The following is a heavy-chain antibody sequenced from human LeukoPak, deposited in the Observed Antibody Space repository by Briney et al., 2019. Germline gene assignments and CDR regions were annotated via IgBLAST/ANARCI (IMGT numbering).Heavy chain of an antibody. D-gene: IGHD1-14*01. CDR3: ARDQQYHRPAGWFDP. J-gene: IGHJ5*02. Sequence: SETLSLTCSVFGGGSITSHSYYWGWIRQPPGKGLEWIGSISYSGSTYYNSSLKSRVTISVDASKNQFSLKLSSVTAADTAVYYCARDQQYHRPAGWFDPWGPGTLVTVSS. V-gene: IGHV4-39*02. CDR1: GGGSITSHSYY. CDR2: ISYSGST.